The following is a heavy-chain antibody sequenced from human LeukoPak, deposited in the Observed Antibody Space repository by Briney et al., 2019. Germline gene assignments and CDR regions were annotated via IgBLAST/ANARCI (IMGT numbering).Heavy chain of an antibody. J-gene: IGHJ4*02. Sequence: GGSLRLFCAASGFTFSNYAMSWVRQAPGKGLEWVSAISGSSGSTYYADALKGRFTISRDNSKNTLYLQMNSLRAEDTAVYYCAKSTEYYYDSSGYPLSVDYWGQGTLVTVSS. CDR3: AKSTEYYYDSSGYPLSVDY. CDR2: ISGSSGST. V-gene: IGHV3-23*01. D-gene: IGHD3-22*01. CDR1: GFTFSNYA.